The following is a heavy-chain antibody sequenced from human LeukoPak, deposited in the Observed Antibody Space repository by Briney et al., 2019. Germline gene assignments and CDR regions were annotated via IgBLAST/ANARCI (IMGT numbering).Heavy chain of an antibody. CDR3: ATGWGLPYGDDDY. Sequence: ASVKVSCKVSGYTLTELSMHWVRQAPRKGLEWMGGFDPEDGETIYAQKFQGRVTMTEDTSTDTAYMELSSLRSEDTAVYYCATGWGLPYGDDDYWGQGTLVTVSS. V-gene: IGHV1-24*01. CDR2: FDPEDGET. D-gene: IGHD2-21*02. CDR1: GYTLTELS. J-gene: IGHJ4*02.